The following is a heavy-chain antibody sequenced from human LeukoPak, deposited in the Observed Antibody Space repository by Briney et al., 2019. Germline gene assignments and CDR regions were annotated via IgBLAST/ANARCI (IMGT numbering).Heavy chain of an antibody. CDR2: ISQSGAI. Sequence: PSETLSLTCALYGRSLNGYYWTWIRQPPGKGLEWIGEISQSGAINYNPYLKSRVTFSVDTSKNQVSLKLSALTAADTAMYYCARGPARSFDFWSGYYNWGQGTPVTVSS. V-gene: IGHV4-34*01. D-gene: IGHD3-3*01. CDR1: GRSLNGYY. CDR3: ARGPARSFDFWSGYYN. J-gene: IGHJ4*02.